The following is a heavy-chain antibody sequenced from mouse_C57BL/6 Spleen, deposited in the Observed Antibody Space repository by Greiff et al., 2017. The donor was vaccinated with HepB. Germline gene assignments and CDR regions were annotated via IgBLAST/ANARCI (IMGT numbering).Heavy chain of an antibody. V-gene: IGHV1-18*01. J-gene: IGHJ1*03. CDR3: ARLRIYYGYDGSYFDV. CDR2: INPNNGGT. D-gene: IGHD2-2*01. CDR1: GYTFTDYN. Sequence: EVQLQQSGPELVKPGASVKIPCKASGYTFTDYNMDWVKQSHGKSLEWIGDINPNNGGTIYNQKFKGKATLTVDKSSSTAYMELRSLTSEDTAVYYCARLRIYYGYDGSYFDVWGTGTTVTVSS.